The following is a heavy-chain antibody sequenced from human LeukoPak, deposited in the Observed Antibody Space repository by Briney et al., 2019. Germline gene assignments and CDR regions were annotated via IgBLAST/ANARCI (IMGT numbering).Heavy chain of an antibody. Sequence: SEILTLTCTVSGGSISSYYWSWSRQPPGKGLEWIGYIYYSGSTNYNPSLKSRVTISVDTSKNQFSLKLSSVTAADTAVYYCARSSSWSYWYFDLWGRGTLVTVSS. CDR3: ARSSSWSYWYFDL. CDR2: IYYSGST. D-gene: IGHD6-13*01. J-gene: IGHJ2*01. CDR1: GGSISSYY. V-gene: IGHV4-59*01.